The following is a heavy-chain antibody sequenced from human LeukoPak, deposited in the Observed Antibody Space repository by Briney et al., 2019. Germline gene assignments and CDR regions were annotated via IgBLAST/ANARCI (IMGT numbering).Heavy chain of an antibody. J-gene: IGHJ4*02. CDR3: ARFRYDFGDGPDF. V-gene: IGHV1-8*01. CDR2: ITPSTANT. CDR1: GYTFTNYD. D-gene: IGHD4/OR15-4a*01. Sequence: GASVQVSCKASGYTFTNYDINWVRQAAGQGLEWLGFITPSTANTDCAQKLQGRITMTTDNSINTAYMELSSLRSDDTAVYYCARFRYDFGDGPDFWGQGTLVTVSS.